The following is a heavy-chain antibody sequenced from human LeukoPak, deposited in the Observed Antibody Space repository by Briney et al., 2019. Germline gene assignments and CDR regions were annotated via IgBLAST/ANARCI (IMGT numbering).Heavy chain of an antibody. Sequence: SGGSLRLSREASGFTFSDYWMSWVRQAAGKGLEWVAIIKEDGSEKFYVGSVKGRFTISRDNAKNSLYLQMDNLRAEDTAVYYCTRAFSSWSDYFDYWGQGTLVTVSS. CDR1: GFTFSDYW. V-gene: IGHV3-7*04. J-gene: IGHJ4*02. D-gene: IGHD6-13*01. CDR3: TRAFSSWSDYFDY. CDR2: IKEDGSEK.